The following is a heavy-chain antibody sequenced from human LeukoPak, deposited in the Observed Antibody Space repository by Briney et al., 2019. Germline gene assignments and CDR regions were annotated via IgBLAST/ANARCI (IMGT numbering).Heavy chain of an antibody. J-gene: IGHJ4*02. Sequence: YPGGSLRLSCAASGFTFSSYAMSWVRQAPGKGLEWVSAISGSGGSTYYADSVKGRFTISRDNSKNTLYLQMNSLRAEDTAVYYCAKDFLKSISLIRGIRSWVGYFDYWGQGTLVTVSS. D-gene: IGHD3-10*01. V-gene: IGHV3-23*01. CDR2: ISGSGGST. CDR3: AKDFLKSISLIRGIRSWVGYFDY. CDR1: GFTFSSYA.